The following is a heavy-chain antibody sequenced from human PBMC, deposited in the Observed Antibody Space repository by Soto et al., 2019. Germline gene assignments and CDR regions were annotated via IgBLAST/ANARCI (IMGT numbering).Heavy chain of an antibody. CDR1: GGSFSGYY. J-gene: IGHJ6*02. Sequence: QVQLQQWGAGLLKPSETLSLTCAVYGGSFSGYYWSWIRQPPGKGLEWIGEINHSGSTNYNPAHKSRVTISVDTSKNQFALKLGSVSAADKAVYYCARERRYSSGPPYGMDVWGQGTTVTVSS. CDR2: INHSGST. V-gene: IGHV4-34*01. CDR3: ARERRYSSGPPYGMDV. D-gene: IGHD6-19*01.